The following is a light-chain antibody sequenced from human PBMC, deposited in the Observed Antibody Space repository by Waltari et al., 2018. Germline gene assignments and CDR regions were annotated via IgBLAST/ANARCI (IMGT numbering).Light chain of an antibody. J-gene: IGLJ2*01. V-gene: IGLV2-23*01. CDR2: EGS. CDR3: CSYAGSSTYVL. CDR1: NSDVGTYNL. Sequence: QSALTQPASVSGSLGQPITIPCTGANSDVGTYNLVSRSQQHPGKAPNLMIDEGSKRPSGVSIRFSGSQSGNTVSLTISGLQAEDDGDYYCCSYAGSSTYVLFGGGTKLTVL.